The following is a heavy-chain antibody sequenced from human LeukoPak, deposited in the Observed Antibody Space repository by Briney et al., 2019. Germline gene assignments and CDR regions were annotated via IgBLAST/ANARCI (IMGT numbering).Heavy chain of an antibody. J-gene: IGHJ4*02. CDR1: GGSFSGYY. Sequence: SETLSLTCAVYGGSFSGYYWSWIRQPPGKGLEWIGEINHSGSTNYSPSLKSRVTISVDTSKNQFSLKLSSVTAADTAVYYCAREGYYYGSFDYWGQGTLVTVSS. V-gene: IGHV4-34*01. D-gene: IGHD3-10*01. CDR2: INHSGST. CDR3: AREGYYYGSFDY.